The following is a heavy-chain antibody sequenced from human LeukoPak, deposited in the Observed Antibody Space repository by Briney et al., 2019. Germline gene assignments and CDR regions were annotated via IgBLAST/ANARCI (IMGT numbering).Heavy chain of an antibody. Sequence: GGSLRLSCAASGFTFSYYAMHWVRQAPGKGLEWVAFIRYDGSNKYYADSVKGRFTISRDNSKNTLYLQMNSLRGEDTAVYFCAKLRVAAATAESLDYWGQGTLVTVSS. J-gene: IGHJ4*02. CDR1: GFTFSYYA. CDR2: IRYDGSNK. D-gene: IGHD2-2*01. V-gene: IGHV3-30*02. CDR3: AKLRVAAATAESLDY.